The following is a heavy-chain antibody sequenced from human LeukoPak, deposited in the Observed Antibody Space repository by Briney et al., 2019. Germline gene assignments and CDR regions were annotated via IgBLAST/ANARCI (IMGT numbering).Heavy chain of an antibody. J-gene: IGHJ4*02. Sequence: QPGGSLRLSCAASGFTFSSYGMSWVRQAPGKGLRWVANIKEDGSEKYYVDSVKGRFTISRDNAKNSLYLQMNNLRVDDTAVYYCARGWGHFEYWGLGTVVTVSS. CDR2: IKEDGSEK. D-gene: IGHD1-26*01. CDR3: ARGWGHFEY. CDR1: GFTFSSYG. V-gene: IGHV3-7*01.